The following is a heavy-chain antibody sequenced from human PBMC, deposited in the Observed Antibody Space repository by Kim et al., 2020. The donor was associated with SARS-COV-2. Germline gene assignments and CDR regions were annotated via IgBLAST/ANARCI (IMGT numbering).Heavy chain of an antibody. Sequence: GGSLRLSRAASGFTFGDYAMHWVRQAPGKGLEWVSGISWNSGSIGYADSVKGRFTISRDNAKNSLYLQMNSLRAEDTALYYCAKDIGIAVAGYGMDVWGQGTTVTVSS. J-gene: IGHJ6*02. CDR3: AKDIGIAVAGYGMDV. CDR2: ISWNSGSI. V-gene: IGHV3-9*01. D-gene: IGHD6-19*01. CDR1: GFTFGDYA.